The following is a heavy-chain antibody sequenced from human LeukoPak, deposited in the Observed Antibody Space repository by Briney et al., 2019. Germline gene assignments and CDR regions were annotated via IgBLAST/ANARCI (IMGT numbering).Heavy chain of an antibody. CDR1: GYTLTELS. CDR2: FDPEDGET. Sequence: ASVKVSCKVSGYTLTELSMHWVRQAPGKGLEWMGGFDPEDGETIYAQKFQGRVTMTEDTSTDTAYMELSSLRSEDTAVYYCATIPVSPDDFWSGFRSVGAFDIWGQGTMVTVSS. V-gene: IGHV1-24*01. D-gene: IGHD3-3*01. J-gene: IGHJ3*02. CDR3: ATIPVSPDDFWSGFRSVGAFDI.